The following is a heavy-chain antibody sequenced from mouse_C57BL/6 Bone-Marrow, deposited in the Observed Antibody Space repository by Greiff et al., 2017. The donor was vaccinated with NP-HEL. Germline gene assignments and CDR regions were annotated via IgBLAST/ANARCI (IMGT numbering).Heavy chain of an antibody. CDR1: GYTFTSYW. Sequence: VQLQQPGTELVKPGASVKLSCKASGYTFTSYWMHWVKQRPGQGLEWIGNINPSNGGPNYNEKFKSKATLTVDKSSSTAYMQLSSLTSEDSAVYYCARGIYDGYLPYFDYWGQGTTLTVSS. V-gene: IGHV1-53*01. J-gene: IGHJ2*01. CDR2: INPSNGGP. D-gene: IGHD2-3*01. CDR3: ARGIYDGYLPYFDY.